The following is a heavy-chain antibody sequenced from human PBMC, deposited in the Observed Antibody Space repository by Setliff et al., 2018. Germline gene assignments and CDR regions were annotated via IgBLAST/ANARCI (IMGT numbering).Heavy chain of an antibody. Sequence: SETLSLTCTVSGGRISGSNHYLGWVRQPPGKGLEWIGSMYSGGNTYYNPSLKSRATISIDTSKNQFSLKLSSVTAADTAVYYCARVSQLVVLSLYYYYGMDVWGQGTTVTVSS. D-gene: IGHD6-6*01. CDR1: GGRISGSNHY. CDR2: MYSGGNT. V-gene: IGHV4-39*07. CDR3: ARVSQLVVLSLYYYYGMDV. J-gene: IGHJ6*02.